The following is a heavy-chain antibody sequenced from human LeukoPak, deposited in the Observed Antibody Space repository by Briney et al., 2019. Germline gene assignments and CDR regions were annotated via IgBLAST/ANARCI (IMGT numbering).Heavy chain of an antibody. CDR2: IYYRSKWYN. J-gene: IGHJ4*02. CDR3: ARAVVAAGKGLDY. Sequence: QTLSLTCAISGDSVSSNSVSWSWIRQSPSRGLEWLGRIYYRSKWYNEYAESVKSRITINPDTSKNQFSLQLNSVSPEDTAVYYCARAVVAAGKGLDYWGQGTLVTVSS. V-gene: IGHV6-1*01. D-gene: IGHD6-13*01. CDR1: GDSVSSNSVS.